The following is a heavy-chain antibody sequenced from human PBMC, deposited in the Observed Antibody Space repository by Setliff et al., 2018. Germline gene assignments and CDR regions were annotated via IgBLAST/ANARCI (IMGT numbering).Heavy chain of an antibody. J-gene: IGHJ2*01. CDR2: IVPIFGTA. CDR1: GYTFTSYA. V-gene: IGHV1-69*05. D-gene: IGHD2-2*01. CDR3: ARGSQHDIVVVPAASWYFDL. Sequence: ASVKVSCKASGYTFTSYAISWVRQAPGQGLEWMGGIVPIFGTANYAQKFQGRVTITTDESTSTAYMELSSLRSEDTAVYYCARGSQHDIVVVPAASWYFDLWGRGTLVTVSS.